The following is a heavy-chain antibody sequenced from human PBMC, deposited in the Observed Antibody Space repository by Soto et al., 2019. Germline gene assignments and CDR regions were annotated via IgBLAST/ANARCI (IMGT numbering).Heavy chain of an antibody. V-gene: IGHV1-18*01. Sequence: ASVKVSCKASGYTFTSYGISWVRQAPGQGLEWMGWISASNGNTNYAQKLQGRVTMTTDTSTSTAYMELRSLRSDDTAVYYCARVALAWQWLVPGDAFDIWGQGTMVPVSS. J-gene: IGHJ3*02. CDR2: ISASNGNT. CDR1: GYTFTSYG. CDR3: ARVALAWQWLVPGDAFDI. D-gene: IGHD6-19*01.